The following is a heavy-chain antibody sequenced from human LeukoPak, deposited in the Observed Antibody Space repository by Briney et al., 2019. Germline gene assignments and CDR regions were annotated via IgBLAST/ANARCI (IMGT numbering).Heavy chain of an antibody. CDR3: ARSLGGA. D-gene: IGHD3-10*01. CDR1: GFTFSSYA. Sequence: VGSLRLSCAASGFTFSSYAMSWVRQAPGKGLEWVANIKQDGSEKYYVDSVKGRFTISRDNAKNSLYLQMNSLRAEDTAVYYCARSLGGAWGQGTLVTVSS. V-gene: IGHV3-7*01. J-gene: IGHJ5*02. CDR2: IKQDGSEK.